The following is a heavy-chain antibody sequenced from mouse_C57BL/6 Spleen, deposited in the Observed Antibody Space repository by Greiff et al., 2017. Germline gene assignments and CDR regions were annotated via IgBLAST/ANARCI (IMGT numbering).Heavy chain of an antibody. Sequence: QVQLQQPGAELVMPGASVKLSCKASGYTFTSYWMHWVKQRPGQGLEWIGEIDPSDSYTNYNQKFKGKSPLTVDKSSSTAYMQLSSLTSEDSAVYYCARQLRRDAMDYWGQGTSVTVSS. CDR1: GYTFTSYW. CDR2: IDPSDSYT. CDR3: ARQLRRDAMDY. D-gene: IGHD3-2*02. V-gene: IGHV1-69*01. J-gene: IGHJ4*01.